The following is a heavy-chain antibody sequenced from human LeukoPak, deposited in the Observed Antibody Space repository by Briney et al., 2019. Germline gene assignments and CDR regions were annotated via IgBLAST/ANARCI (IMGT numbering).Heavy chain of an antibody. CDR3: ARSNTMTSNYYYGMDV. V-gene: IGHV3-33*01. J-gene: IGHJ6*02. D-gene: IGHD4-11*01. CDR2: IWYDGSKT. Sequence: GESLKISCAASGFTFSSYGMHWVRQAPGKGLEWVAVIWYDGSKTYYADSVKGRFTISRDNSKNTLDLQMSGLRAEDTAVYYCARSNTMTSNYYYGMDVWGQGTTVTVSS. CDR1: GFTFSSYG.